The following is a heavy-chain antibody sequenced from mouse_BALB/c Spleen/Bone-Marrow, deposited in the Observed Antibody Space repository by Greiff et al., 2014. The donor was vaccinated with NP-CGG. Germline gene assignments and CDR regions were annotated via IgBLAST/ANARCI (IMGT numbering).Heavy chain of an antibody. CDR3: ARRGYGNRGYYAMDY. Sequence: EVQVVESGGGLVKPGGSLKLSCAATGFTFNRYVMSWVRQTPEKRLEWVASISVGGSYSYYPDSVKGRFTVSRDNAKNSLYLQMSGLRSENTAMFDCARRGYGNRGYYAMDYWGQGTSVTVSS. CDR2: ISVGGSYS. J-gene: IGHJ4*01. D-gene: IGHD2-1*01. CDR1: GFTFNRYV. V-gene: IGHV5-9-3*01.